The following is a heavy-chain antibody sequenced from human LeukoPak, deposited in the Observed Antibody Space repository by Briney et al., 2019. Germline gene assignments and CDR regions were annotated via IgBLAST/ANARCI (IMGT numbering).Heavy chain of an antibody. CDR2: ISYDGSNK. J-gene: IGHJ4*02. V-gene: IGHV3-30-3*01. CDR1: GFTFSSYA. D-gene: IGHD3/OR15-3a*01. Sequence: GGSLRLSCAASGFTFSSYAMHWVRQAPGKGLEWVAVISYDGSNKYYADSVKGRFTISRDNSKNTLYLQMNSLRAEDTAVYYCARGTGHFDYWGQGTLVTVSS. CDR3: ARGTGHFDY.